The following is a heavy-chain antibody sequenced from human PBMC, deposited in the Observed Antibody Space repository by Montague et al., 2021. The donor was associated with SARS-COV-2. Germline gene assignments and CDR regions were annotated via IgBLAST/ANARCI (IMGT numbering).Heavy chain of an antibody. V-gene: IGHV4-39*07. CDR3: ARGREYSSQAGFDY. Sequence: SETLSLTCTVSGGSISSTNYYWDWIRQPPGKGLEWIGSIYNSGSTYYNPSLKSRVTISVDTSKNQFSLKLSSVTAADTAVYYCARGREYSSQAGFDYWGQGTLVTVSS. CDR1: GGSISSTNYY. J-gene: IGHJ4*02. CDR2: IYNSGST. D-gene: IGHD6-6*01.